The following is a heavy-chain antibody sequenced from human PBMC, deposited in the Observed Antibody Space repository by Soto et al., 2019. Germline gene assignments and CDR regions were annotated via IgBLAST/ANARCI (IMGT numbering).Heavy chain of an antibody. J-gene: IGHJ5*02. CDR3: AAVRGVYAIPPNWFDP. Sequence: SVKVSCKASGFTFTSSAVQWVRQARGQRLEWIGWIVVGSGNTNYAQRSQERVTITRDMSTSTAYMELSSLRSEDTAVYYCAAVRGVYAIPPNWFDPWGQGTLVTVSS. V-gene: IGHV1-58*01. CDR1: GFTFTSSA. D-gene: IGHD2-8*01. CDR2: IVVGSGNT.